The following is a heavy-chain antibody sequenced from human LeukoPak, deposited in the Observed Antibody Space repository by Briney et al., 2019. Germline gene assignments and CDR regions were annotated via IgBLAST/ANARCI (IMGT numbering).Heavy chain of an antibody. V-gene: IGHV1-2*02. CDR3: ARARFDLGPPAMGRHNFFDP. D-gene: IGHD2-2*01. Sequence: ASVKVSCKASGYTFTGYYIHRVRQAPGQGLEWMGWISPNSGDTSYAQKSQGRVTMTRDTSISTAYMELSRLRSDDTAVYYCARARFDLGPPAMGRHNFFDPWGQGTLVTVSS. J-gene: IGHJ5*02. CDR1: GYTFTGYY. CDR2: ISPNSGDT.